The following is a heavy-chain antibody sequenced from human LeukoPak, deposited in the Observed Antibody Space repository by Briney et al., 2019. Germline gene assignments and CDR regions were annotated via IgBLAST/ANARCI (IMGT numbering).Heavy chain of an antibody. CDR1: GFTFGDYA. D-gene: IGHD2-2*02. Sequence: QPGGSLRLSCTVSGFTFGDYAMSWFRQAPGKGLEWVCFIRSKAYGGTTEYAASVRGRFTISRDDSKSIAYLQMNSLKTEDTAVYYCTRDLGYSSSTSCYSWFDPWGQGTLVTVSS. CDR3: TRDLGYSSSTSCYSWFDP. V-gene: IGHV3-49*03. J-gene: IGHJ5*02. CDR2: IRSKAYGGTT.